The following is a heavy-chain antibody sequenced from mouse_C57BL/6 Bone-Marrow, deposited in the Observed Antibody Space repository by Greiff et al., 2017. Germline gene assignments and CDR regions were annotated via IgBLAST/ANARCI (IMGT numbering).Heavy chain of an antibody. D-gene: IGHD1-1*01. V-gene: IGHV1-50*01. CDR1: GYTFTSYW. CDR2: IDPSDSYT. J-gene: IGHJ2*01. CDR3: ATTVDY. Sequence: QVQLQQPGAELVKPGASVKLSCKASGYTFTSYWMQWVKQRPGPGLEWIGEIDPSDSYTNYNQKFKGKATFTVDTSSSTAYMQLSSLTSEDSAVYYCATTVDYWGQGTTLTVSS.